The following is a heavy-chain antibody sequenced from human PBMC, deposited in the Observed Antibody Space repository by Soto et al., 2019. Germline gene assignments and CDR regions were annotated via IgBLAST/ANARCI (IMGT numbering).Heavy chain of an antibody. V-gene: IGHV3-21*01. J-gene: IGHJ6*01. Sequence: LWKGLEWVSAISSSSGYRDYEGSVKGRFTISRDNAKNSLYLQMNSLRAEDTAVYYCARARRVETSTVSAFWGHGTPVTVSS. CDR3: ARARRVETSTVSAF. CDR2: ISSSSGYR. D-gene: IGHD2-2*01.